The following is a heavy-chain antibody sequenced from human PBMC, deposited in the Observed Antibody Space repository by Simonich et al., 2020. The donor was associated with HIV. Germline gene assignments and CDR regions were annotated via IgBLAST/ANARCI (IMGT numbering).Heavy chain of an antibody. CDR3: AKDKGAYYGSGSPVY. CDR2: ISGNSGSI. CDR1: GFTFDDYA. Sequence: EVQLVESGGGLVQPGRSLRLSCAASGFTFDDYAMHRVRQDPGKGLAYVSGISGNSGSIGYADSVKGRFTISRDNAKNSLYLQMNSLRAEDTALYYCAKDKGAYYGSGSPVYWGQGTLVTVSS. D-gene: IGHD3-10*01. J-gene: IGHJ4*02. V-gene: IGHV3-9*01.